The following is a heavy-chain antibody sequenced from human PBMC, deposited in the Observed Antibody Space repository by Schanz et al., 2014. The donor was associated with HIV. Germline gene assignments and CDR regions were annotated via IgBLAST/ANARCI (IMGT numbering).Heavy chain of an antibody. CDR2: IKSKTDGGTT. Sequence: EVQLVQSGGGLVKPGGSLRLSCTASTFSSTFAWMSWVRQAPGKGLECVGRIKSKTDGGTTDYAAPVKGRFNISRDESXXTLYLQMSSLKIXXXXXXYCTPTLGAPAAIXXXSWGQGTLVTVSS. V-gene: IGHV3-15*05. CDR1: TFSSTFAW. CDR3: TPTLGAPAAIXXXS. D-gene: IGHD2-2*01. J-gene: IGHJ5*02.